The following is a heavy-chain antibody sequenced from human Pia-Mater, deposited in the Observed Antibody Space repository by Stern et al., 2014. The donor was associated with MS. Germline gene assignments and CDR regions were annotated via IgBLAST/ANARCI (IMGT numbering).Heavy chain of an antibody. CDR1: GYSFTANW. D-gene: IGHD4-17*01. CDR3: ARDYGDYAFDY. V-gene: IGHV5-51*01. J-gene: IGHJ4*02. Sequence: VQLGQSGAEVKKPGESLKISCKGSGYSFTANWIAWVRQMPGKGLEWMGIIYPGDFDTRYSQSFQGQVTISADKSISTAYLQWSSLKASDTAMYYCARDYGDYAFDYWGQGTLVTVSS. CDR2: IYPGDFDT.